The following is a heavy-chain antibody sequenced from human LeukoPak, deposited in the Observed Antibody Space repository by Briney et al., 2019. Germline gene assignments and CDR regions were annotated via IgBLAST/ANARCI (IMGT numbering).Heavy chain of an antibody. CDR2: IRYDGSNK. Sequence: GGSLRLSCAASGFTFSSYGMHWVRQAPGKGLEWVAFIRYDGSNKYYADSVKGRFTISRDNAKNSLYLQMNSLRAEDTAVYYCARDTRIDYWGQGTLVTVSS. D-gene: IGHD1-14*01. J-gene: IGHJ4*02. CDR1: GFTFSSYG. CDR3: ARDTRIDY. V-gene: IGHV3-30*02.